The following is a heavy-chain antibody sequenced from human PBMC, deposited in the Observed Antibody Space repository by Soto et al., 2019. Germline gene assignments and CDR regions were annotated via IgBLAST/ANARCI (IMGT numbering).Heavy chain of an antibody. Sequence: SETLSLTCTVSGVSVGRDYQWIWIRQPPGKGLEWIGHISYSGSPYYHPSLRSRLSISVDTSKNQFSLKVKSVTATDTAVYYCARAWDFWGQGTLVTVSS. CDR1: GVSVGRDYQ. CDR2: ISYSGSP. V-gene: IGHV4-30-4*01. D-gene: IGHD1-26*01. J-gene: IGHJ1*01. CDR3: ARAWDF.